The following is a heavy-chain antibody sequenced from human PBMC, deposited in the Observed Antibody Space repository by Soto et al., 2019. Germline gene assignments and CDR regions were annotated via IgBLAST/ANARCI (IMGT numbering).Heavy chain of an antibody. CDR3: ASFDYGSNSLFFMY. V-gene: IGHV1-69*08. Sequence: SVKVSCKASGGTFSSYTIHWVRQAPGQGLEWMGGSIPALGTTDYAQKFQGRVTITADKSTSTGYMELYSLRSEDTAVYYCASFDYGSNSLFFMYWGQGTLVTVSS. CDR1: GGTFSSYT. J-gene: IGHJ4*02. CDR2: SIPALGTT. D-gene: IGHD4-17*01.